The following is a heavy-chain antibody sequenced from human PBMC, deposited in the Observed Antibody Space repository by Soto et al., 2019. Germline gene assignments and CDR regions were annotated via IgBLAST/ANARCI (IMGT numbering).Heavy chain of an antibody. J-gene: IGHJ4*02. V-gene: IGHV4-39*01. Sequence: PSETLSLTCTVSGGPISSSSYYWGWIRQPPGKGLEWIGSIYYSGSTYYNPSLKSRVTISVDTSKNQFSLKLSSVTAADTAVYYCARSGGGSYYGGVRYWGQGTLVTVSS. CDR1: GGPISSSSYY. D-gene: IGHD1-26*01. CDR2: IYYSGST. CDR3: ARSGGGSYYGGVRY.